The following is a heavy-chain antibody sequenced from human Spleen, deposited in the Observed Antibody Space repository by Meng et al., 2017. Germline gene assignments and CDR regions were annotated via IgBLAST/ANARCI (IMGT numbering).Heavy chain of an antibody. CDR2: IRSSSSYI. J-gene: IGHJ4*02. D-gene: IGHD3-22*01. V-gene: IGHV3-21*01. Sequence: GGSPRLSCAASGFTFSSYSMNWVRQAPGKGLEWVSSIRSSSSYIYYADSVKGRFTISRDNAKNSLYLQMNSLRAEDTAVYYCARGGLGYYYDSSGYHSGYWGQGTLVTVSS. CDR3: ARGGLGYYYDSSGYHSGY. CDR1: GFTFSSYS.